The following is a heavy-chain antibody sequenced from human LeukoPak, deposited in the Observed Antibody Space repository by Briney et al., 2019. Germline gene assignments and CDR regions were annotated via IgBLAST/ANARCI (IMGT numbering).Heavy chain of an antibody. D-gene: IGHD6-13*01. CDR2: IYASGNT. V-gene: IGHV4-4*07. J-gene: IGHJ4*02. CDR3: ARGRGSSWYYFDS. Sequence: SETLSLTCTVSGGSISSYYWSWVRQPAGKGLEWIGRIYASGNTNYNPSLKGRVTMTVDTSKNQFSLDLSSVTAADTAVYYCARGRGSSWYYFDSWGQGTLVTVSS. CDR1: GGSISSYY.